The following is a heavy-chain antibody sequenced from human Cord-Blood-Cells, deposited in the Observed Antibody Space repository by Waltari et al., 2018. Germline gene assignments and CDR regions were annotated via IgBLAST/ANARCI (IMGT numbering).Heavy chain of an antibody. J-gene: IGHJ6*02. CDR3: ARPIAAAGLYYYYYGMDV. D-gene: IGHD6-13*01. Sequence: QVQLVQSGAEVKTPGASVKVSCKASGYTFTSSGISWVRQAPGQGLEWMGWMSAYNDNTTYAQKHQRRVTMTTATSTSRAYMELRSLRSDDTAVYYCARPIAAAGLYYYYYGMDVWGQGTTVTVSS. V-gene: IGHV1-18*01. CDR2: MSAYNDNT. CDR1: GYTFTSSG.